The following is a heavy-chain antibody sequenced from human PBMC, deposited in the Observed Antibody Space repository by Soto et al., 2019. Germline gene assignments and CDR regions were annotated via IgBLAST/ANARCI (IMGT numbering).Heavy chain of an antibody. CDR2: IYTDGSRA. CDR1: GFSFSSYW. V-gene: IGHV3-74*01. Sequence: EVQLVESGRGLVQPGGSLRLSCEASGFSFSSYWMHWVRQAPGEGLVWVSRIYTDGSRADYADSVKGRFTISRDNAKNTVYLQVNGLGAEDTAVYYCARGARNYYYFDYWGQGTLVTVSS. CDR3: ARGARNYYYFDY. J-gene: IGHJ4*02. D-gene: IGHD1-7*01.